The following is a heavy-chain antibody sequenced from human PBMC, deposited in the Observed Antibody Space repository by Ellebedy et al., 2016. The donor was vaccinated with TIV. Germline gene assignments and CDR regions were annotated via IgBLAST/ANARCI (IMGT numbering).Heavy chain of an antibody. Sequence: GESLKISCQASGYSFTNYWIGWVRQMPGKGLEWMGIIYPGDSDTRYSPSFEGQVTISVDKSISTAYLQWNSLKASDTATYYCARRMVRGGIRYAIAVWGQGTTVTVSS. CDR1: GYSFTNYW. V-gene: IGHV5-51*01. CDR3: ARRMVRGGIRYAIAV. D-gene: IGHD3-10*01. J-gene: IGHJ6*02. CDR2: IYPGDSDT.